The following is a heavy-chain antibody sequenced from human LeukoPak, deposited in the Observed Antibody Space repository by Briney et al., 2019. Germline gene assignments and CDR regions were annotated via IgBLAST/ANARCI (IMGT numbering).Heavy chain of an antibody. D-gene: IGHD2-2*01. CDR3: ARDPDEAHCSSTSCRRAWFDP. Sequence: SVKVSCKASGGTFSSYAISWVRQAPGQGLEWMGRIIPIFGIANYAQKFQGRVTITADKSTSTAYMELSSLRSEDTAVYYCARDPDEAHCSSTSCRRAWFDPWGQGTLVTVSS. J-gene: IGHJ5*02. CDR2: IIPIFGIA. CDR1: GGTFSSYA. V-gene: IGHV1-69*04.